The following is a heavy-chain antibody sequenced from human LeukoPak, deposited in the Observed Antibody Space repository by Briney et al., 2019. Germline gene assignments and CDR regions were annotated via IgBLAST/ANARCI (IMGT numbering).Heavy chain of an antibody. D-gene: IGHD3/OR15-3a*01. Sequence: GGSLRLSCAASGFTFSRYWMHWVRQAPGKGLLWVSRINSDGSSTYYADSVKGRFTTSRDNAKNALDLQMNSLRAEDTAVYYCARDLDTEAGSFDYWGQGTLVTVSS. CDR2: INSDGSST. CDR1: GFTFSRYW. CDR3: ARDLDTEAGSFDY. J-gene: IGHJ4*02. V-gene: IGHV3-74*01.